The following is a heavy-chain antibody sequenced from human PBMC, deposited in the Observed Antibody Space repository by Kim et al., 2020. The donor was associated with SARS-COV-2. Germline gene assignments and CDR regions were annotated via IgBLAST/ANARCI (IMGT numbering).Heavy chain of an antibody. V-gene: IGHV3-48*02. J-gene: IGHJ4*02. Sequence: GGSLRLSCAASGFTFTTYNMSWVRQAPGKGLEWISYISVTDAIYYADSVKGRFTISRDYAKNSLDLQMNSLRDEDTAVYYCARDWNWGIDVWGQGTLVTVSS. CDR2: ISVTDAI. CDR1: GFTFTTYN. CDR3: ARDWNWGIDV. D-gene: IGHD7-27*01.